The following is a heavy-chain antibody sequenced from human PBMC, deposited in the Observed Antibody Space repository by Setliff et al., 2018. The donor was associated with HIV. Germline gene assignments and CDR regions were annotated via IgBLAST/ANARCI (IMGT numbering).Heavy chain of an antibody. J-gene: IGHJ6*03. D-gene: IGHD3-10*01. CDR1: GFTFINGW. V-gene: IGHV3-64*02. CDR3: ARAEQRYYGSGKGYYSMDV. Sequence: GGSLRLSCAASGFTFINGWMSWVRQAPGKGLEYVSAISNNGGITYYGDSVKGRFTISRDNSKNTLYLQMGSLRPEDMAVYYCARAEQRYYGSGKGYYSMDVWGKGTTVTVSS. CDR2: ISNNGGIT.